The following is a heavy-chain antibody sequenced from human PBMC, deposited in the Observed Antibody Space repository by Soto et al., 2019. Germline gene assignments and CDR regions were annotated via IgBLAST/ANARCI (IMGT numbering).Heavy chain of an antibody. J-gene: IGHJ4*02. Sequence: PSETLSLTCTVSGGSISSGGYYWSWIRQHPGKGLEWIGYIYYSGSTYYNPSLKSRVTISVDTSKNQFSLKLSSVTAADTAVYYCARYYDILTGYYIAGFDYWGQGTLVTVSS. D-gene: IGHD3-9*01. CDR1: GGSISSGGYY. CDR3: ARYYDILTGYYIAGFDY. CDR2: IYYSGST. V-gene: IGHV4-31*03.